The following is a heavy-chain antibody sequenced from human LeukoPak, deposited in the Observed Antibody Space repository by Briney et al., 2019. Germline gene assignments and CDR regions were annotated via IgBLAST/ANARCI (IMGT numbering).Heavy chain of an antibody. V-gene: IGHV4-59*08. Sequence: SETLSLTCTVSGGSISSYYWSWIRQPPGKGLEWIGYIYYSGSTNYNPSLKSRVTISVDTSKNQFSLKLGSVTAADTAVYYCATLPFIYGDYEYWGQGTLVTVSS. D-gene: IGHD4-17*01. J-gene: IGHJ4*02. CDR1: GGSISSYY. CDR3: ATLPFIYGDYEY. CDR2: IYYSGST.